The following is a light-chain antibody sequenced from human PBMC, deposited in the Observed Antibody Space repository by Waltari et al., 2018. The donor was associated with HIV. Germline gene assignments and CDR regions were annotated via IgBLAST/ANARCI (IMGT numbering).Light chain of an antibody. Sequence: SYEVTQPPSLSVSPGQTASITCSGDKLGEKYACWYQQKPGQSHILVIYADTKRPTGIPERFSASNSGNTATLTITGTQAMDEADYYCQAWDSTTRVFGGWTKLTVL. J-gene: IGLJ3*02. CDR3: QAWDSTTRV. CDR2: ADT. CDR1: KLGEKY. V-gene: IGLV3-1*01.